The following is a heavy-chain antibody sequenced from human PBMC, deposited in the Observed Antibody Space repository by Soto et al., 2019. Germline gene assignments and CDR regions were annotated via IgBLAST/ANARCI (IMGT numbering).Heavy chain of an antibody. CDR1: GGTFSNFA. J-gene: IGHJ5*01. Sequence: QVQLVQSGAEVKKPGSSVKVSCTASGGTFSNFAISWVRQAPGQGLEWMGGIIPMFGAADYAQEFQGRVTITADKSTSTAYMELSSLRSEDTAMYYCARDFGLHNCFDSWGQGTQVTVSS. D-gene: IGHD3-3*01. CDR2: IIPMFGAA. CDR3: ARDFGLHNCFDS. V-gene: IGHV1-69*06.